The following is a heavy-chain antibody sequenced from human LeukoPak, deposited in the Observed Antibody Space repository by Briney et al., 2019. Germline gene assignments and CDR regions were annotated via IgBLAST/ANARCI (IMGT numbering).Heavy chain of an antibody. D-gene: IGHD2-15*01. Sequence: GASVKVSCKASGGTFSSYAISWVRQAPGQGLEWMGGIIPIFGTANYAQKFQGRVTITADESTSTAYMELSSLRSEDTAVYYCARDVYCSGGSCYPYYYGIDVWGQGTTVTVSS. CDR1: GGTFSSYA. CDR2: IIPIFGTA. J-gene: IGHJ6*02. V-gene: IGHV1-69*13. CDR3: ARDVYCSGGSCYPYYYGIDV.